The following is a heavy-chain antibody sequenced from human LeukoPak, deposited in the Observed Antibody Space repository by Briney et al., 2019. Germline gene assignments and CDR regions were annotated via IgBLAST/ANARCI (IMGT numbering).Heavy chain of an antibody. D-gene: IGHD3-3*01. J-gene: IGHJ6*02. V-gene: IGHV4-59*01. CDR1: GGSISSYY. CDR3: ARDLTYYDFWSGYPSYYYYGMDV. CDR2: IYYSGST. Sequence: SETLSLTRTVSGGSISSYYWSWIRQPPGKGLEWIGYIYYSGSTNYNPSLKSRVTISVDTSKNQFSLKLSSVTAADTAVYYCARDLTYYDFWSGYPSYYYYGMDVWGQGTTVTVSS.